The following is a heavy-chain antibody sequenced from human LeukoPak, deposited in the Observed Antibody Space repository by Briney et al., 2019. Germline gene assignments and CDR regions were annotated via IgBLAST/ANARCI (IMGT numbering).Heavy chain of an antibody. V-gene: IGHV3-74*01. D-gene: IGHD6-19*01. CDR2: INSDGSST. J-gene: IGHJ4*02. CDR1: GFTFSSYW. CDR3: ARIYSSGWYQGERFDY. Sequence: PGGSLRLSCAASGFTFSSYWMHWVRQAPGKGLVWVSRINSDGSSTSYADSVKGRFTISRDNAKNTLYLQMNSLRAEDTAVYYCARIYSSGWYQGERFDYWGQGTLVTDSS.